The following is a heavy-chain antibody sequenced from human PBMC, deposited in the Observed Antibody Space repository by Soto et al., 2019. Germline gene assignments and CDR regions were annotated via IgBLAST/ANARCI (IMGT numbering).Heavy chain of an antibody. CDR2: ISSSGSTI. J-gene: IGHJ6*02. CDR1: GFTFSDYY. CDR3: ASLYGSGSYFGYYYGMDV. Sequence: QVQLVESGGGLVKPGGSLRLSCAASGFTFSDYYMSWIRQAPGKGLEWVSYISSSGSTIYYADSVKGRFTISRDNAKNSVSLQRTSLRAEDTPVYYGASLYGSGSYFGYYYGMDVWGQGTTVTVSS. V-gene: IGHV3-11*01. D-gene: IGHD3-10*01.